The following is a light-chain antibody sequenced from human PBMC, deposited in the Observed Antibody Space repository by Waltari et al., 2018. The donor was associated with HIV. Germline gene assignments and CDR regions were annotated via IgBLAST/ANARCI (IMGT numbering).Light chain of an antibody. CDR1: SSDVGRYNR. CDR3: SLYTGTTNVL. J-gene: IGLJ2*01. Sequence: QSALTQPPSVSGSPGQSVSISCTGSSSDVGRYNRVSWYQQPPGTSPKLIIYEVYNLPSGVTDRFSGSQSGNTASLTISGLQAEDEADYYCSLYTGTTNVLFGGGTKLTVL. CDR2: EVY. V-gene: IGLV2-18*01.